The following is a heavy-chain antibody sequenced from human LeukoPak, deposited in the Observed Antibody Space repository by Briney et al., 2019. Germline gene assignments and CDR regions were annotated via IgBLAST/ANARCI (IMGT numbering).Heavy chain of an antibody. J-gene: IGHJ4*02. Sequence: GGSLRLSCAASGFTFSDYYMGWIRQAPGKGLEWVSYISGSSSYINYADSVKGRFTISRDNAKNSLYLQMNSLRAEDTAVYYCVRDLRYCSSTSCYDPCFDYWGQGTLVTVSS. D-gene: IGHD2-2*01. CDR2: ISGSSSYI. CDR1: GFTFSDYY. CDR3: VRDLRYCSSTSCYDPCFDY. V-gene: IGHV3-11*06.